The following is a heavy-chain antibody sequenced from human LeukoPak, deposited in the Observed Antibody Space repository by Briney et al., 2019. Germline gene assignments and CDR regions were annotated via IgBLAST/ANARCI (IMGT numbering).Heavy chain of an antibody. CDR2: INPTGTRT. CDR1: GYTFINHW. CDR3: ARDNSVGGIAWWFDP. J-gene: IGHJ5*02. D-gene: IGHD1-26*01. V-gene: IGHV1-46*01. Sequence: ASVKVSCKASGYTFINHWMHWVRQAPGQGLEWVGLINPTGTRTLYAQKFQGRITLTRDMSTTTDYMELSSLTSEDTAVYYRARDNSVGGIAWWFDPWGQGTLVTVSS.